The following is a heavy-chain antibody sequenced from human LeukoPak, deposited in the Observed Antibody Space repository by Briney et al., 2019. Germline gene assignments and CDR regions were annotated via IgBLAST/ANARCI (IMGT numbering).Heavy chain of an antibody. V-gene: IGHV4-61*08. CDR1: GGSTSSGGYY. J-gene: IGHJ6*02. CDR2: IYYSGST. D-gene: IGHD3-3*01. CDR3: ARHGTYYDFWSGYPANGMDV. Sequence: SETLSLTCTVSGGSTSSGGYYWSWIRQPPGKGLEWIGYIYYSGSTNYNPSLKSRVTISVDTSKNQFSLKLSSVTAADTAVYYCARHGTYYDFWSGYPANGMDVWGQGTTVTVSS.